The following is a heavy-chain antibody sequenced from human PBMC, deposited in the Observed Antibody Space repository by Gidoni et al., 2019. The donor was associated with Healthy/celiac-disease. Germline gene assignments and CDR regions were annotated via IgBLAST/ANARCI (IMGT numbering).Heavy chain of an antibody. Sequence: QVHLPESGPGLVKPSQTLSLTCTFSGGSISRGGYYWSWIRQHPGKGLEWIGYINYSGSTYYNPSLKSRVTISVDTFKNQFSLKLSSVTAADTAVYYCARVGYYDSSGYFEIGDYWGQGTLVTVPS. CDR2: INYSGST. CDR3: ARVGYYDSSGYFEIGDY. V-gene: IGHV4-31*03. D-gene: IGHD3-22*01. CDR1: GGSISRGGYY. J-gene: IGHJ4*02.